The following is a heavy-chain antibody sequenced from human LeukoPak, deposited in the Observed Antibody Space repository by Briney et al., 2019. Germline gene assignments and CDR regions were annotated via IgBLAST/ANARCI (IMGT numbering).Heavy chain of an antibody. D-gene: IGHD3-22*01. CDR3: ARHHYYDSSGYYYHPTDAFDI. CDR2: IYYSGST. Sequence: PSETLSLTCTVSGGSISSSSYYWGWIRQPPGKGLEWIGSIYYSGSTYYNPSLKSRVTISVDTSKNQFSLKLSSVTAADTAVYYCARHHYYDSSGYYYHPTDAFDIWGQGTMVTVSS. J-gene: IGHJ3*02. CDR1: GGSISSSSYY. V-gene: IGHV4-39*01.